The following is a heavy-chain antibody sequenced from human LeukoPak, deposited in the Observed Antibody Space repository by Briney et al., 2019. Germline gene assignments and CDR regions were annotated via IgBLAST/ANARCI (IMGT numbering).Heavy chain of an antibody. CDR3: ARASATYYYDSSGYYYDDY. Sequence: PSQTLSLTCTVSGGSISSGSYYWSWIRQPAGKGLEWIGRIYTSGSTNYNPSLKSRVTISVDTSKNQFSLKLSSVTAADTAVYYCARASATYYYDSSGYYYDDYWGQATLVTVSS. V-gene: IGHV4-61*02. CDR1: GGSISSGSYY. D-gene: IGHD3-22*01. J-gene: IGHJ4*02. CDR2: IYTSGST.